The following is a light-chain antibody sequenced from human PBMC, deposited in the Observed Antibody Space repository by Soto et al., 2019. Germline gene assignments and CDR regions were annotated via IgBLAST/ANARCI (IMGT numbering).Light chain of an antibody. J-gene: IGKJ4*01. V-gene: IGKV3D-15*01. CDR3: QQYNNWGLS. CDR1: ENVGTN. Sequence: IVMTQSPATLSVSPGEGVTLSCRASENVGTNLAWYQQKPGQAPSLLIHGSSTKATGIPATFSGSRSGTEFTLTITSLESAESATYYCQQYNNWGLSFGGGTKVDIK. CDR2: GSS.